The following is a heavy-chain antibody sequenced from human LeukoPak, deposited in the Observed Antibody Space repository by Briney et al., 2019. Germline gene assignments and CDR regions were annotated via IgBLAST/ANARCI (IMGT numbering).Heavy chain of an antibody. D-gene: IGHD1-7*01. CDR3: ARGPMRLWELAFDI. Sequence: PSETLSLTCAVYGGSFSGYYWSWIRQPPGKGLEWIGEINHSGSTNYNPPLKSRVTISVDTSKNQFSLKLSSVTAADTAVYYCARGPMRLWELAFDIWGQGTMVTVSS. J-gene: IGHJ3*02. V-gene: IGHV4-34*01. CDR2: INHSGST. CDR1: GGSFSGYY.